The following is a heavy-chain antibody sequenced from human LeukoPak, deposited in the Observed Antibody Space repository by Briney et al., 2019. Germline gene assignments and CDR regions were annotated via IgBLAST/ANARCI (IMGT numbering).Heavy chain of an antibody. CDR3: ARSVWWVIAARPSEYYFDY. CDR1: GGSISSYY. D-gene: IGHD6-6*01. V-gene: IGHV4-59*01. Sequence: SETLSLTCTVSGGSISSYYWSWIRQPPGKGLEWIGYIYYSGSTNYNPSLKSRVTISVDTSKNQFSLKLSSVTAADTAVYYCARSVWWVIAARPSEYYFDYWGQGTLVTVSS. J-gene: IGHJ4*02. CDR2: IYYSGST.